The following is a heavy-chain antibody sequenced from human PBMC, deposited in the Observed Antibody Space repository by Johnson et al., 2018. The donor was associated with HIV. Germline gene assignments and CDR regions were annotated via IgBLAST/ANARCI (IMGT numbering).Heavy chain of an antibody. CDR3: ARGFDAFDI. CDR2: NSDGSSI. V-gene: IGHV3-74*01. J-gene: IGHJ3*02. Sequence: NSDGSSIGYADSVKGRFTISRDNANNSLYLQMNSLRAEDTAVYYCARGFDAFDIWGQGTMVTVSS.